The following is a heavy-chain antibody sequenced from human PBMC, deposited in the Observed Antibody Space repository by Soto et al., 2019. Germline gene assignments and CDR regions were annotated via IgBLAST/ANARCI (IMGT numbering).Heavy chain of an antibody. V-gene: IGHV3-15*07. CDR3: TTDGVLGRPYYYDSSGYLLGY. Sequence: EVQLVESGGGLVKPGGSLRLSCAASGFTFNNAWMNWVRQAPGKGLEWVGRIKSKTDGGTTDYTAPVKGRFTISRDDSKNTLYLQMNSLRTEDTAVYYCTTDGVLGRPYYYDSSGYLLGYWGQGTLVTVSP. D-gene: IGHD3-22*01. CDR2: IKSKTDGGTT. J-gene: IGHJ4*02. CDR1: GFTFNNAW.